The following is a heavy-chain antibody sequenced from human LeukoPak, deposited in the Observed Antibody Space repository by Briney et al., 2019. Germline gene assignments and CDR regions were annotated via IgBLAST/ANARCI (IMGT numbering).Heavy chain of an antibody. CDR1: GYSFTSYW. CDR2: TYPGDSDT. Sequence: GESLKISCKGSGYSFTSYWIGWVRQMPGKGLEWMGITYPGDSDTRYSPSFQGQVTISADKSINTAYLQWSSLKASDTAMYYCARRSHWGSNWFDPWGQGTLVTVSS. J-gene: IGHJ5*02. V-gene: IGHV5-51*01. D-gene: IGHD3-16*01. CDR3: ARRSHWGSNWFDP.